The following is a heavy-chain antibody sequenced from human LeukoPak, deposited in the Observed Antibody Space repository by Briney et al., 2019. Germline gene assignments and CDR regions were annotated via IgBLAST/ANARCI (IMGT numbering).Heavy chain of an antibody. CDR1: GGSISSSNW. D-gene: IGHD3-10*01. J-gene: IGHJ4*02. CDR2: IYHSGST. CDR3: ARERRSGSYYYFDY. V-gene: IGHV4-4*02. Sequence: SETLSLTCAVSGGSISSSNWWSWVRQPPGKGLEWIGEIYHSGSTNYNPSLKSRVTISVDTSKNQFSLKLSSVTAADTAAYYCARERRSGSYYYFDYWGQGTLVTVSS.